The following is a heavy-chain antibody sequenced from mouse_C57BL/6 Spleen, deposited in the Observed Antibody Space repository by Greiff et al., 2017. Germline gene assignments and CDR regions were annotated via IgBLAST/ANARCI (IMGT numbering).Heavy chain of an antibody. Sequence: QVQLQQPGAELVRPGTSVKLSCKASGYTFTSYWLHWVKQRPGQGLEWIGVIDPSDSYTNYNQKFKGKATLTVDTSSSTAYMQLSSLTSEDSAVYYCASPIYYGNSYAMDYWGQGTSVTVAS. CDR2: IDPSDSYT. V-gene: IGHV1-59*01. D-gene: IGHD2-1*01. CDR3: ASPIYYGNSYAMDY. CDR1: GYTFTSYW. J-gene: IGHJ4*01.